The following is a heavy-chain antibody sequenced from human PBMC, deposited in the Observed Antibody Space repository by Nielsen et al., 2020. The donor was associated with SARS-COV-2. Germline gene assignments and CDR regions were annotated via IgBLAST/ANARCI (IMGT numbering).Heavy chain of an antibody. Sequence: GESLKISCKGSGYSFTSYWIGWVRQMPGKGLEWMGIIYPGDSDTRYSPSFQGQVTISADKSISTAYLQWSSLKAPDTAMYYCARSYYDILTGPPIGMDVWGQGNTVTVSS. V-gene: IGHV5-51*01. J-gene: IGHJ6*02. CDR3: ARSYYDILTGPPIGMDV. CDR1: GYSFTSYW. CDR2: IYPGDSDT. D-gene: IGHD3-9*01.